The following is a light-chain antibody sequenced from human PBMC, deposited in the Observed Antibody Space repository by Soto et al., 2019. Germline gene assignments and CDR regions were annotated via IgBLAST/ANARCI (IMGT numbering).Light chain of an antibody. CDR2: DVS. Sequence: QSALTQPASVSGSPGQSVTISCTGTSSDIGAYDYVSWYQQHPGGVPKLLIYDVSSRPSGVSSRFSGAKSGNTASLTISGLEADDESEDDCSSFADSSARDYVFGSGTKLTVL. J-gene: IGLJ1*01. CDR1: SSDIGAYDY. V-gene: IGLV2-14*03. CDR3: SSFADSSARDYV.